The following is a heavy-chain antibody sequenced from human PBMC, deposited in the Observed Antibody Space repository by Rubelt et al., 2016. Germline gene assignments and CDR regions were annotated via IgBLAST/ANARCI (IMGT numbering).Heavy chain of an antibody. V-gene: IGHV4-39*01. CDR3: ARHGRAAARYYV. CDR2: IYYSGST. J-gene: IGHJ6*02. Sequence: QLQLQESGPGLVKPSETLSLTCTVSGGSISSSSYYWGWIRQPPGKGLEWIGSIYYSGSTYYNPSLKSRVTLSVDTSKKQSSLKLSSVTAAETAVYYCARHGRAAARYYVWGQGTTVTVSS. CDR1: GGSISSSSYY. D-gene: IGHD6-13*01.